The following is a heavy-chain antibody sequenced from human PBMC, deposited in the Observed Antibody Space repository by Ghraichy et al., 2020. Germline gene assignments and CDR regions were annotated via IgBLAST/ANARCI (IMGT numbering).Heavy chain of an antibody. D-gene: IGHD3-16*02. CDR2: ISRGSGAGT. J-gene: IGHJ4*02. CDR1: GFTFSNYA. CDR3: ANREVLRLGEFSSLK. V-gene: IGHV3-23*01. Sequence: GGSLRLSCAASGFTFSNYAMIWVRQAPGKGLEWVSAISRGSGAGTFYADSVKGRFNVSRDNSENTLNLQMISLRAEDTAIYYCANREVLRLGEFSSLKWGQGTLVTVSS.